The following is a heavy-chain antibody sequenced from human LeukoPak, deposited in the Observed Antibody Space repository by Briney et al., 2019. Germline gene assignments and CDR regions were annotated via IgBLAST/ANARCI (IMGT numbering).Heavy chain of an antibody. D-gene: IGHD5-12*01. CDR3: AINGGGDSGYGNFDY. V-gene: IGHV3-9*01. CDR2: ISWNSDNI. Sequence: GGSLRLSCAVSGFSFDDYVMHWVRQVPGKGLEWVSGISWNSDNIGYADSVKGRFTTSRDNAKNSLYLQMNSLRADDTALYYCAINGGGDSGYGNFDYWGQGTLVTVSS. J-gene: IGHJ4*02. CDR1: GFSFDDYV.